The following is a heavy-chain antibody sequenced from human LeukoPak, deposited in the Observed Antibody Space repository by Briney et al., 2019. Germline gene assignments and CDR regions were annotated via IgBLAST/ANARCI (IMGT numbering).Heavy chain of an antibody. V-gene: IGHV3-74*01. CDR3: AKDWGITIFGVEHYFDY. Sequence: GGSLRLSCAASGFIFSTYWMHWVRQAPGKGLVWVSRINDDGSSTTYADSVKGRFTISRDNSKKTVYLQMNSLRAEDTAVYYCAKDWGITIFGVEHYFDYWGQGTLVTVSS. J-gene: IGHJ4*02. CDR2: INDDGSST. CDR1: GFIFSTYW. D-gene: IGHD3-3*01.